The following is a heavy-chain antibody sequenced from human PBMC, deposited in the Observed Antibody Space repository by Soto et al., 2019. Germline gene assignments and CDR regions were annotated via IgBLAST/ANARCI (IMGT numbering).Heavy chain of an antibody. CDR3: ATPVGRWLANDWCEP. D-gene: IGHD6-19*01. CDR1: GCTFSSYA. V-gene: IGHV1-69*06. Sequence: QVQLVQSGAVVKKPGHSVKVSCKASGCTFSSYAISWVRQAPGQGLAWMGGIIPIFGTANYAQKFQGRVTTSEEKSPSTAYMAMSSLGSEDTAGYYCATPVGRWLANDWCEPCGQGPLVSVSS. CDR2: IIPIFGTA. J-gene: IGHJ5*02.